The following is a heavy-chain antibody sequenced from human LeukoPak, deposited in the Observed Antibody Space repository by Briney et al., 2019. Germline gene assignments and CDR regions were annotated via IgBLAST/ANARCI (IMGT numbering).Heavy chain of an antibody. D-gene: IGHD4-17*01. CDR2: ISYDRSNK. J-gene: IGHJ4*02. CDR3: ARDHRYYGDNYYFDY. Sequence: GGSLRLSCAASGFTFYDYAMHRVRQAPGKGVEWGAVISYDRSNKSFPDSVNGPFTISRDNSKNTLYLQMNTLTAEDTAVYYCARDHRYYGDNYYFDYWGQGTLVTVSS. CDR1: GFTFYDYA. V-gene: IGHV3-30-3*01.